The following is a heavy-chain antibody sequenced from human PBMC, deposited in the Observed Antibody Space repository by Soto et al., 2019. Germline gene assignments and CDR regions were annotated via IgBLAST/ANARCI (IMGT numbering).Heavy chain of an antibody. D-gene: IGHD4-17*01. CDR2: IYYSGST. J-gene: IGHJ4*02. CDR3: ASSYGDYIYYFDY. CDR1: GGPITSGGYF. Sequence: SETLSLTCTVSGGPITSGGYFWNWIRQHPGKGLEWIGYIYYSGSTNYNPSLKSRVTISVDTSKNQFSPKLSSVTAADTAVYYCASSYGDYIYYFDYWGQGTLVTVSS. V-gene: IGHV4-61*08.